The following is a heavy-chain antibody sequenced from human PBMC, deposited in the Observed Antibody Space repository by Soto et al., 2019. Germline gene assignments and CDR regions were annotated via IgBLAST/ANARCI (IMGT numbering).Heavy chain of an antibody. CDR2: ITESGGDT. V-gene: IGHV3-23*01. Sequence: EVQLLESGGGLVQPGGSLRLSCAASGFTFGNFVMRWVRQTPGKGLEWVSTITESGGDTYYIDSVKGRFTISRDNSKNTLYLQMTSLRAEDTALYYCTRASSDRNHMEVWGPGTTVTVSS. CDR3: TRASSDRNHMEV. J-gene: IGHJ6*02. CDR1: GFTFGNFV.